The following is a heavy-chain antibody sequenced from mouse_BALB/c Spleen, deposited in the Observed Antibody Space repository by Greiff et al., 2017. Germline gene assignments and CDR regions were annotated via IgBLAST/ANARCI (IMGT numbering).Heavy chain of an antibody. CDR2: ISYSGST. CDR1: GDSITSGY. Sequence: VQLQQSGPSLVKPSQTLSLTCSVTGDSITSGYWNWIRKFPGNKLEYMGYISYSGSTYYNPSLKSRISITRDTSKNQYYLQLNSVTTEDTATYYCARRGYGGLSYAMDYWGQGTSVTVSS. D-gene: IGHD2-2*01. CDR3: ARRGYGGLSYAMDY. V-gene: IGHV3-8*02. J-gene: IGHJ4*01.